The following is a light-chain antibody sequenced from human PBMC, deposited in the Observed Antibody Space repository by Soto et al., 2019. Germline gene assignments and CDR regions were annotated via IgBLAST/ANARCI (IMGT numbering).Light chain of an antibody. CDR2: RAS. Sequence: DIQMTQSPSTLSASVGDRVTMTCRASQSISTWLAWYQQRPGRAPKLLIYRASILEDGGPSTFSGSASGTEFTLTISSLQPDDFATYYCQQYNTFPWTFGQGTKVEIK. V-gene: IGKV1-5*03. J-gene: IGKJ1*01. CDR3: QQYNTFPWT. CDR1: QSISTW.